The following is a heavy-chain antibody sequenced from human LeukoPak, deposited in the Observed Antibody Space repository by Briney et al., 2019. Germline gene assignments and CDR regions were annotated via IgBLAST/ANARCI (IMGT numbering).Heavy chain of an antibody. Sequence: GRSLRLSCAASGFTFSSYSMNWVRQAPGKGLEWVSSISSSSSYIYYADSVKGRFTISRDNAKNSLYLQMNSLRAEDTAVYYCARDGSSSWELYYYYYMDVWGKGTTVTVSS. CDR2: ISSSSSYI. D-gene: IGHD6-13*01. CDR3: ARDGSSSWELYYYYYMDV. V-gene: IGHV3-21*01. J-gene: IGHJ6*03. CDR1: GFTFSSYS.